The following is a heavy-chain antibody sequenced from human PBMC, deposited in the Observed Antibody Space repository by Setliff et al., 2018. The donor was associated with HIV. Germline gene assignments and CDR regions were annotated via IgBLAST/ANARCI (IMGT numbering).Heavy chain of an antibody. V-gene: IGHV3-21*01. Sequence: GGSLRLSCAASGFTFSSYSMNWVRQAPGKGLEWVSAISSGGEIMFYADSVKGRFTISRDNSKNTLYLQMNSLRAEDTAVYYCARDQVANYYGSGIDYWGQGTLVTVS. CDR1: GFTFSSYS. J-gene: IGHJ4*02. CDR2: ISSGGEIM. D-gene: IGHD3-10*01. CDR3: ARDQVANYYGSGIDY.